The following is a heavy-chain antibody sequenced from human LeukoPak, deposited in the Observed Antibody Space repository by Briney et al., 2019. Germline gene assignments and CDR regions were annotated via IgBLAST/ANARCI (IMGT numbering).Heavy chain of an antibody. CDR1: GYTFTGYY. V-gene: IGHV1-2*02. CDR2: INPNSGGT. Sequence: GASVKVSCKASGYTFTGYYMRWVRQAPGQGLEWMGWINPNSGGTNYAQKFQGGVTMTRDTSISTAYMELSRLRSDDTAVYYCARRRQLQAGFDPWGQGTLVTVSS. CDR3: ARRRQLQAGFDP. J-gene: IGHJ5*02. D-gene: IGHD2-2*01.